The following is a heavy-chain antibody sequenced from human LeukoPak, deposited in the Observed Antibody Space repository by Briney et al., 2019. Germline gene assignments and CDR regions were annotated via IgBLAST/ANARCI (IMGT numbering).Heavy chain of an antibody. Sequence: GGSLRLSCAASGFTFSSYEMNWVRQAPGKGLEWVSYISSSGTTIYYADSMKGRFTISRDNTKNSLFLQMNSLRVEDTAVYYCAGGPVVTTFDYWGQGTLVPVSS. J-gene: IGHJ4*02. V-gene: IGHV3-48*03. CDR3: AGGPVVTTFDY. D-gene: IGHD2-21*02. CDR2: ISSSGTTI. CDR1: GFTFSSYE.